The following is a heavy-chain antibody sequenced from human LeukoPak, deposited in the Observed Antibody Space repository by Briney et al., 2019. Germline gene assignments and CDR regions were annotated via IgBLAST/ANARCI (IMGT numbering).Heavy chain of an antibody. D-gene: IGHD3-22*01. CDR3: ARDRSLTYYYDSSGYGDAFDI. V-gene: IGHV3-9*01. CDR1: GFTFDDYA. Sequence: GGSLRLSCAASGFTFDDYAMHWVRQPPGKGLEWVSGISWNSGSIGYADSVKGRFTISRDNAKNSLYLQMNSLRAEDTAVYYCARDRSLTYYYDSSGYGDAFDIWGQGTMVTVSS. CDR2: ISWNSGSI. J-gene: IGHJ3*02.